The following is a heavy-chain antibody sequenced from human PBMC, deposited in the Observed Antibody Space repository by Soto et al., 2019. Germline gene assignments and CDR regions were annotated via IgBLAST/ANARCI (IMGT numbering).Heavy chain of an antibody. CDR3: ATPRAVAGWYFDY. D-gene: IGHD6-19*01. CDR1: GFTFDDYA. CDR2: ISWNSGSI. Sequence: SLRLSCAASGFTFDDYAMHWVRQAPGKGLEWVSGISWNSGSIGYADSVKGRFTISRDNAKNSLYLQMNSLRAEDTALYYCATPRAVAGWYFDYWGQGTLVTVST. V-gene: IGHV3-9*01. J-gene: IGHJ4*02.